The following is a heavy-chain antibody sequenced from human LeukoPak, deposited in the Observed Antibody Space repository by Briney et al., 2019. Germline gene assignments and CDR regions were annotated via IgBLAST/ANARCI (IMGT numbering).Heavy chain of an antibody. CDR2: ISAYNGNT. CDR3: AKDSSSGWYSVY. D-gene: IGHD6-19*01. Sequence: ASVKVSCKASGYTFTSYGISWVRQAPGQGLEWMGWISAYNGNTNYAQKLQGRVTMTTDTSTSTAYMELRSLRSDDTAVYYCAKDSSSGWYSVYWGQGTLVTVSS. CDR1: GYTFTSYG. J-gene: IGHJ4*02. V-gene: IGHV1-18*01.